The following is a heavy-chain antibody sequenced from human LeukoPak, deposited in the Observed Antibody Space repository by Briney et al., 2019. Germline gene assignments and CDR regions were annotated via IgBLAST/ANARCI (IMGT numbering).Heavy chain of an antibody. CDR1: GGSISSSTYH. D-gene: IGHD5-24*01. V-gene: IGHV4-39*01. CDR3: ACQPRRWVQSPFDS. Sequence: PSETLSLTRTVSGGSISSSTYHWGWIRQPPGKGLEWIGSIYYSGNTYYNPSLRSRVTISVDTSKNQFSLKLSSVTAADTAVYYCACQPRRWVQSPFDSWGQGTLITVSS. J-gene: IGHJ4*02. CDR2: IYYSGNT.